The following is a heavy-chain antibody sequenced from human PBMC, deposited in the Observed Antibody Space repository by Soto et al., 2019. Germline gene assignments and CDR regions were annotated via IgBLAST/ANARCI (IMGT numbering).Heavy chain of an antibody. CDR2: IYYSGRT. Sequence: IVSGESISSSSHYWGWIRQPPGKGSEWIGSIYYSGRTYYNPSFKSRVTISIDTSKNQFSLKLSSVTATDTAVYYCARQRTTVVTQAYFDHWGQGALVTVSS. CDR1: GESISSSSHY. J-gene: IGHJ4*02. CDR3: ARQRTTVVTQAYFDH. V-gene: IGHV4-39*01. D-gene: IGHD2-21*02.